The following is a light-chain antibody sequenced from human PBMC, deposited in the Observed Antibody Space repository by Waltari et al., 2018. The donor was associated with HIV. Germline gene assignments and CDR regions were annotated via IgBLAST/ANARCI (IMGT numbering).Light chain of an antibody. CDR3: AAWDNSLRVLVV. V-gene: IGLV1-47*01. CDR1: SSNIGSNY. Sequence: QSVLTQTPSASGTPGQRVTISCSGSSSNIGSNYVYWYQQLPGTAPNLLIYRNNQRPSGVPDRFSGSKSGTSASLAISGRRSEDEADYYCAAWDNSLRVLVVFGGGTKLTVL. CDR2: RNN. J-gene: IGLJ2*01.